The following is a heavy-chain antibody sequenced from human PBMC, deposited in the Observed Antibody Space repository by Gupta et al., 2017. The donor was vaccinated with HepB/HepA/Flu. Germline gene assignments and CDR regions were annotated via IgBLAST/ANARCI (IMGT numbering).Heavy chain of an antibody. D-gene: IGHD6-13*01. J-gene: IGHJ6*02. V-gene: IGHV4-39*01. CDR1: GGSISSSSAY. CDR3: ASPRTAAGANYYYYGMDV. Sequence: QLQLQESGPGLVKPSETLSLTCTVAGGSISSSSAYWGWLRQPPGKGLEWIGIIYYSGSTYSNPSLKSRVTISVDTSKNQFSLKLSSVTAADTAVYYCASPRTAAGANYYYYGMDVWGQGTTVTVSS. CDR2: IYYSGST.